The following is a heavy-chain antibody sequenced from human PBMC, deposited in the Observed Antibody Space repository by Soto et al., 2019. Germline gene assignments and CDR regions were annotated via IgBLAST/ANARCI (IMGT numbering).Heavy chain of an antibody. V-gene: IGHV3-30-3*01. J-gene: IGHJ4*02. CDR1: GFTFSSHA. CDR2: ISSDGSNK. Sequence: QVQLVESGGGVVQPGRSLRLSCAVSGFTFSSHAMHWVRQAPGKGLEWVTLISSDGSNKYYADSVKGRFTTSRDNSKXXXXXXXXXXXXXXXXXXXXXXXXXXXXXXXXGYWGQGALVTVSS. CDR3: XXXXXXXXXXXXGY.